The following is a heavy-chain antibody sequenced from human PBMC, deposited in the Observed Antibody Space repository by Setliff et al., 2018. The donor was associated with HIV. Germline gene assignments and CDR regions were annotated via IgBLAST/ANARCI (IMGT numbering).Heavy chain of an antibody. CDR3: ATCSGPLDY. D-gene: IGHD6-19*01. V-gene: IGHV3-23*01. CDR1: GFTFSSYA. Sequence: GGSLRLSCAASGFTFSSYAMSWVRQAPGKGLEWVSAISGSGGSTYYADSVKGRFTISRDNSKNTLYLQMDSLRSEDTAVYYCATCSGPLDYWGQGTLVTVSS. J-gene: IGHJ4*02. CDR2: ISGSGGST.